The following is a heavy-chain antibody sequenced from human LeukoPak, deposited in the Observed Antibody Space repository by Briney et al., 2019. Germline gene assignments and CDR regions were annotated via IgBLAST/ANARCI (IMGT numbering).Heavy chain of an antibody. CDR1: GGSISSDSYY. Sequence: PSETLSLTCTVSGGSISSDSYYWGWIRQPPGKGLEWFGNIYYSGSTYYNPSLNSRVTLSVDTSKNQFSLKLSSVNAADTAVYYCARLGRYSGSYSDYWGQGTLVTVSS. CDR3: ARLGRYSGSYSDY. J-gene: IGHJ4*02. D-gene: IGHD1-26*01. CDR2: IYYSGST. V-gene: IGHV4-39*01.